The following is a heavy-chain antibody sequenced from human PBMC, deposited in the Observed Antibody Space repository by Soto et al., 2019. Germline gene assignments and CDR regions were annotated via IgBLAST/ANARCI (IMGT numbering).Heavy chain of an antibody. D-gene: IGHD2-15*01. CDR1: GYTFTSYA. CDR2: INAGTGNT. V-gene: IGHV1-3*01. Sequence: ASVKVSCKTSGYTFTSYAMHWVRQAPGQRLEWMGWINAGTGNTEYSQKFQGRITITRDTSASAGYMELSSLRSEDTAVYYCARVGISHAFDIWGQGTMVTVSS. CDR3: ARVGISHAFDI. J-gene: IGHJ3*02.